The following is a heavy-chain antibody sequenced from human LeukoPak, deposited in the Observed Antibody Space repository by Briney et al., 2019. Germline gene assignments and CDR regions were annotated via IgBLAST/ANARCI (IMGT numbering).Heavy chain of an antibody. V-gene: IGHV3-53*01. J-gene: IGHJ4*02. CDR2: IYSGGST. CDR3: ARRPSKGIFGSFNYYLDY. Sequence: GGSLRLSCAASGFTVSSNYMSWVRQAPGKGLEWVSVIYSGGSTYYADSVKGRFTISRDNSKNTLYLQMNSLRAEDTAVYYCARRPSKGIFGSFNYYLDYWGQGTLVTVSS. CDR1: GFTVSSNY. D-gene: IGHD2-15*01.